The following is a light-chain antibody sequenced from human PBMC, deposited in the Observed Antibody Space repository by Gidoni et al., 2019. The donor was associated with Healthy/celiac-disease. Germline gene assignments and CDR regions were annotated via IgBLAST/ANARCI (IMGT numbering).Light chain of an antibody. CDR2: WAS. CDR1: QSVLYSSNNKNY. Sequence: DIVMTQYLDSLAVSLGARATINCKSSQSVLYSSNNKNYLAWYQQKPGQPPKRLIYWASTRESGVPDRFSGSGSGTDFTLTISSLQAEDVAVYYCQQYYSTPYTFGQGTKLEIK. V-gene: IGKV4-1*01. J-gene: IGKJ2*01. CDR3: QQYYSTPYT.